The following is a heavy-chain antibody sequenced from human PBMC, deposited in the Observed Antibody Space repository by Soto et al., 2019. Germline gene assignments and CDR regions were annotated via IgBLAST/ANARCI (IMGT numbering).Heavy chain of an antibody. CDR1: GFSVSTNY. V-gene: IGHV3-66*01. CDR2: IYSGGTT. J-gene: IGHJ4*02. D-gene: IGHD6-6*01. CDR3: ARDSRSSLDY. Sequence: EVQRVESGGGLVQPGGSLRLSCAASGFSVSTNYMTWVRQSPGKGLEWVSIIYSGGTTYYADSVKGIFTISRDNSKNMVYLQMNSLRVDDTAVYYCARDSRSSLDYWGQGTLVPVSS.